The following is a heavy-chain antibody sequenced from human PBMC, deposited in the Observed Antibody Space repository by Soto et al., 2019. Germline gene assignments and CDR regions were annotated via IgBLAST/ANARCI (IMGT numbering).Heavy chain of an antibody. CDR3: ARPSTAGTSPRYYYYMDV. D-gene: IGHD1-1*01. CDR2: IHYSGNT. J-gene: IGHJ6*03. CDR1: GGSIRSSSYY. Sequence: PSETLSLTCTVSGGSIRSSSYYWGWIRQPPGKGLEWIGSIHYSGNTYYNPSLKSRVTISVDTSKNQFSLNLSSVTAADTAVYYCARPSTAGTSPRYYYYMDVWGKGTAVTVSS. V-gene: IGHV4-39*01.